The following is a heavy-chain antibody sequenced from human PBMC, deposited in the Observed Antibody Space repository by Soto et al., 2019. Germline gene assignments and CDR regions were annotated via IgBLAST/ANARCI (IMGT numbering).Heavy chain of an antibody. CDR1: GYTFTRYA. CDR3: ARWRAADCSSTSGPHY. V-gene: IGHV1-3*01. D-gene: IGHD2-2*01. Sequence: GASVKVSCKASGYTFTRYAMHWVRQAPGQRLEWMGWINACNGNTKYSQKFQGRVTMTRDTSASTAYMELSSLRSEDTVVYYCARWRAADCSSTSGPHYWGQGTLVTVSS. J-gene: IGHJ4*02. CDR2: INACNGNT.